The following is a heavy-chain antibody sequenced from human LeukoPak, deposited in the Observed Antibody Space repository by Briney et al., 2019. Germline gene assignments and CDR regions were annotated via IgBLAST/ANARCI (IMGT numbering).Heavy chain of an antibody. CDR1: GYTLTGYY. J-gene: IGHJ4*02. CDR2: INPNSGGT. V-gene: IGHV1-2*02. Sequence: ASVKVSCKASGYTLTGYYMHWVRQAPGQGLEWMGWINPNSGGTNYAQKFQGRVTMTRDTSISTAYMELSRLRSDDTAVYYCARVSRVTARFDYWGQGTLVTVSS. D-gene: IGHD2-21*02. CDR3: ARVSRVTARFDY.